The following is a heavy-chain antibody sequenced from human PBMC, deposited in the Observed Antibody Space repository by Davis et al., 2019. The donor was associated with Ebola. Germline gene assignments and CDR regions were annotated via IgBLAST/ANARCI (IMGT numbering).Heavy chain of an antibody. Sequence: SETLSLTCDVYGGSLSGYYWSWIRQPPGKGLEWIGEINHSGSTNYNPSLKSRVTISVDTSKNQFSLKLSSVTAADTAVYYCARGRRDDRASCYLNYWDQGMLVTVSS. CDR3: ARGRRDDRASCYLNY. CDR2: INHSGST. D-gene: IGHD2-2*01. V-gene: IGHV4-34*01. J-gene: IGHJ4*02. CDR1: GGSLSGYY.